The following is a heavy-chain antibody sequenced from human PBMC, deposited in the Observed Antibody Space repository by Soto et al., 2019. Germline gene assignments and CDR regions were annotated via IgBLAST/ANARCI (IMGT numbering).Heavy chain of an antibody. Sequence: AETLSLTCTVSGGSFSSSNYYWGWIRQSPGKGLEWIGNIFYGGGSGVAYYSPSLKSRVTISVDTSKNQFSLNMRSLTAADTAVYFCARRGGGDSLFDSWGQGKLVTVSS. V-gene: IGHV4-39*01. D-gene: IGHD4-17*01. CDR1: GGSFSSSNYY. CDR2: IFYGGGSGVA. CDR3: ARRGGGDSLFDS. J-gene: IGHJ4*02.